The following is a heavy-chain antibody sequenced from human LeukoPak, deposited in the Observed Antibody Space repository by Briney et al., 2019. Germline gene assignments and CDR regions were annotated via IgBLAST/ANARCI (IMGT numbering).Heavy chain of an antibody. J-gene: IGHJ6*02. CDR1: GFIFSDYS. D-gene: IGHD3-22*01. Sequence: PGGSLRLSCAASGFIFSDYSMNWVRQAPGQGLEWLSYITGSGTTIYYADSVRDRFTISRDNAKNSLYLQMNSLRAEDTAVYYCARRRTLIVDNGMDVWGQGTTVTVSS. CDR3: ARRRTLIVDNGMDV. CDR2: ITGSGTTI. V-gene: IGHV3-48*01.